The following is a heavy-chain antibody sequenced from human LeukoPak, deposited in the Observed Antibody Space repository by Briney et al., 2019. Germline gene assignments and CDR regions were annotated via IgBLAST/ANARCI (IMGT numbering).Heavy chain of an antibody. CDR2: INPNSGGT. D-gene: IGHD2-2*01. Sequence: ASVRVSCKASGYTFTGYYMHWVRQAPGQGLEWMGWINPNSGGTSFAQKFQGRVTMTRDPSISTAYMELSSLRSDDTAVYYCARGGRYCSSATCYDDYWGQGTLVTVSS. J-gene: IGHJ4*02. CDR3: ARGGRYCSSATCYDDY. CDR1: GYTFTGYY. V-gene: IGHV1-2*02.